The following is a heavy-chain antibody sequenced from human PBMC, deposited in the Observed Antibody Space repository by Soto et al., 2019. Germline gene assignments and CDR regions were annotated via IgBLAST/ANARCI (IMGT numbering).Heavy chain of an antibody. CDR2: IYYTGST. Sequence: QVQLQESGPGLVKPSETLSLTCNVSGGSISSHYWSWIRQPPGKGLEWIGYIYYTGSTNYNPSLKSRVSISVDTSNNQFSLRLRSVTAADTAVYYCARPANYFFYMDVWGKGTTVTVSS. CDR1: GGSISSHY. V-gene: IGHV4-59*08. J-gene: IGHJ6*03. CDR3: ARPANYFFYMDV.